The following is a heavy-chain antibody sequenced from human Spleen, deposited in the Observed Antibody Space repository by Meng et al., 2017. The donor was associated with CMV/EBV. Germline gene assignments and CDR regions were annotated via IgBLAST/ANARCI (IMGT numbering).Heavy chain of an antibody. Sequence: FSFSGSAMHWVRPASEKGLDWVGRIRSEANSYKSAYDASVKGLFTVSRDDSKNTAYLQMNSLKTEDTAVYYCTRNLWFGESLDWFDPWGQGTLVTVSS. CDR3: TRNLWFGESLDWFDP. CDR1: FSFSGSA. D-gene: IGHD3-10*01. J-gene: IGHJ5*02. CDR2: IRSEANSYKS. V-gene: IGHV3-73*01.